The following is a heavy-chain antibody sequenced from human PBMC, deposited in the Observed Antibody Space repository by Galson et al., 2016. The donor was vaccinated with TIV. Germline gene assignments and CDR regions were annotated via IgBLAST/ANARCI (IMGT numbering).Heavy chain of an antibody. CDR3: VKGDYHGSGGYCDC. CDR2: ISWKSYYI. CDR1: GFSFEDYA. Sequence: SLRLSCAASGFSFEDYAMHWVRQTPGKGLEWVSVISWKSYYINYAGSVKGRFTMSRDNAKNSLYLQMNSLRPEDTAFYYCVKGDYHGSGGYCDCWGRGTLVTVSS. D-gene: IGHD3-10*01. J-gene: IGHJ4*02. V-gene: IGHV3-9*01.